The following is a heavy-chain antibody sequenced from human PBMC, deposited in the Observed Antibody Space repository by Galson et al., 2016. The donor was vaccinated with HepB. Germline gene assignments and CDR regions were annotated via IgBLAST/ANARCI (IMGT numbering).Heavy chain of an antibody. D-gene: IGHD3/OR15-3a*01. CDR1: GFTVSNNY. CDR3: ARLDVVRGRDY. J-gene: IGHJ4*02. Sequence: SLRLSCAVSGFTVSNNYMSWVRQAPGKGLEWVSVIYSGGGTYYADSVKGRFTISRDNSKNKVYLQLNSLRAEDKAVYYCARLDVVRGRDYWGQGTLVTVSS. CDR2: IYSGGGT. V-gene: IGHV3-53*01.